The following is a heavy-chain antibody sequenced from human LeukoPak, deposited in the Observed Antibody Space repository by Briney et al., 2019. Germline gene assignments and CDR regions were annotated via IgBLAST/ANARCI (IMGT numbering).Heavy chain of an antibody. CDR2: INPNSGGT. CDR1: GYTFTGYY. CDR3: ARDRKFRFLDPWGIDY. J-gene: IGHJ4*02. V-gene: IGHV1-2*02. D-gene: IGHD3-3*01. Sequence: GASVKVSCKASGYTFTGYYMHWVRQAPGQGLEWMGWINPNSGGTNYAQKFQGRVTMTRDTSISTAYMELSRLRSDDTAVYYCARDRKFRFLDPWGIDYWGQGTLVTVSS.